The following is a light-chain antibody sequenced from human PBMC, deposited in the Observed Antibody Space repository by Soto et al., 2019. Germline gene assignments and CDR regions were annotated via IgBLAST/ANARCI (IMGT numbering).Light chain of an antibody. J-gene: IGLJ2*01. Sequence: QSALTQPPSASGSPGQSVTISCTGTSSDVGGYNFVSWYQQHPGKAPKLMIYDVTERPSGVPDRFADSKSGNTASLTVSGLQGEDEADYYCASYAGSNIPVLFGGGAKVIVL. CDR1: SSDVGGYNF. V-gene: IGLV2-8*01. CDR2: DVT. CDR3: ASYAGSNIPVL.